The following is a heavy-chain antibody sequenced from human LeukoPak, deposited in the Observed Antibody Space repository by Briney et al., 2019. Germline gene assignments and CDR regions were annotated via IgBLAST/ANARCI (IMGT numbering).Heavy chain of an antibody. CDR1: GYSFTNYG. J-gene: IGHJ4*02. Sequence: ASVKVSCKASGYSFTNYGISWVRQAPGQGLEWVGWISAYNGNTNYAQKLQGRVTMTTDTSTSTAYMELRSLRSADAAVYYCARDVPFGSRSHNFDYWGQGTLVTVSS. CDR2: ISAYNGNT. V-gene: IGHV1-18*01. CDR3: ARDVPFGSRSHNFDY. D-gene: IGHD3-10*01.